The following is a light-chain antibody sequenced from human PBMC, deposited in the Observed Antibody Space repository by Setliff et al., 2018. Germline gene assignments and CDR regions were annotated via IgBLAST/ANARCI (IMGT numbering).Light chain of an antibody. CDR3: SSYTSISTRV. V-gene: IGLV2-14*01. CDR1: SSDVGDYKY. Sequence: QSALTQPASVSGSPGQSITISCTGTSSDVGDYKYVSWYQQLPGKAPKLIIFEVSNRPSGIPNRFSGSKSGNMASLSISGLQAEDEADYYCSSYTSISTRVFGTGTKVTVL. J-gene: IGLJ1*01. CDR2: EVS.